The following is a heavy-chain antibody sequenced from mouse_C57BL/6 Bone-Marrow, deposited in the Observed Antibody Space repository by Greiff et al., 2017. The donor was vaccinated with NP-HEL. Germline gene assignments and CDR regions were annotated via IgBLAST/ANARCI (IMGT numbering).Heavy chain of an antibody. V-gene: IGHV1-63*01. D-gene: IGHD2-5*01. Sequence: QVQLQQSGAELVRPGTSVKMSCKASGYTFTNYWIGWAKQRPGHGLEWIGDIYPGGGYTNYNEKFKGEATLTADKSSSTAYMQFSSLTSEDSAIYYCARWSYYSNYGFAYWGQGTLVTVSA. CDR2: IYPGGGYT. CDR3: ARWSYYSNYGFAY. J-gene: IGHJ3*01. CDR1: GYTFTNYW.